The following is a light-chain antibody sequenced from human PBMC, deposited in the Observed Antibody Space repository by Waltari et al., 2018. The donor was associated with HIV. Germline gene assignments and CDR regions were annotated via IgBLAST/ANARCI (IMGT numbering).Light chain of an antibody. Sequence: DIQMTQSPSTVAASVGDRINMTCWSSQSIGNWLAWYQHRPGEAPNLLVYKASILRSGVPSRFSAGASGTEFTLTITTLQPEDIAIYYCQQYNSHSRAFGPGTKVE. CDR1: QSIGNW. CDR3: QQYNSHSRA. CDR2: KAS. J-gene: IGKJ4*02. V-gene: IGKV1-5*03.